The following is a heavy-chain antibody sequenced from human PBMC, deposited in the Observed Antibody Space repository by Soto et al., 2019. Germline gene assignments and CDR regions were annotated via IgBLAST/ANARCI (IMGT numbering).Heavy chain of an antibody. CDR2: INPSGGSA. CDR3: AREYGNYDSSGYYAY. D-gene: IGHD3-22*01. J-gene: IGHJ4*02. Sequence: ASVKVSCKTSGYSFTSYFIHWVRQAPGQGLEWMGIINPSGGSANYAQKLQGRVSMTRDRSTSTVHMELSSLRSDDTAMYYCAREYGNYDSSGYYAYWGQGTLVTVSS. CDR1: GYSFTSYF. V-gene: IGHV1-46*01.